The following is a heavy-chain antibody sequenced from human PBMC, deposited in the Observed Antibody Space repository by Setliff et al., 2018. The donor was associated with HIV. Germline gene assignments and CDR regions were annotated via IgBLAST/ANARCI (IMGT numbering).Heavy chain of an antibody. Sequence: PGESLKISCKASGYNFANYWIGWVRQRPGKGLEWMGIIYPGDSDTKYSPSFQGQVSISADKSTSTAFLQWIGLKASDTATYYCARQPSGFLNPKDSFDFWGQGTRVTVS. V-gene: IGHV5-51*01. J-gene: IGHJ3*01. CDR1: GYNFANYW. CDR3: ARQPSGFLNPKDSFDF. CDR2: IYPGDSDT.